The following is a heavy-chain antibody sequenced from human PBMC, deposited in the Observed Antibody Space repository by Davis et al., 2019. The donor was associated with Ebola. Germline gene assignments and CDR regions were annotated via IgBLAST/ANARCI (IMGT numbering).Heavy chain of an antibody. CDR2: ISASGGTT. Sequence: GESLKISCTASEFTFTTYAFSWIRQAPGKGLEWVSSISASGGTTFYADSVKGRFTISRENARNSFYLQMNSLRVEDTAVYYCARDNYWKLDYWGQGILVTVSS. CDR1: EFTFTTYA. CDR3: ARDNYWKLDY. V-gene: IGHV3-23*01. D-gene: IGHD4-11*01. J-gene: IGHJ4*02.